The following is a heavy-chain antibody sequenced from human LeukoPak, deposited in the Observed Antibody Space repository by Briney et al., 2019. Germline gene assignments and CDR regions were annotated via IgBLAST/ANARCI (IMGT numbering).Heavy chain of an antibody. D-gene: IGHD3-3*01. CDR1: GFTFSSYG. CDR2: IRYDGSNK. Sequence: GGXLRLSCAASGFTFSSYGMHWVRQAPGKGLEWVAFIRYDGSNKYYADSVKGRFTISRDNSKNTLYLQMTSLRAEDTAVYYCAKDPTYDFWSGYYSYYFDYWGQGTLVTVSS. J-gene: IGHJ4*02. CDR3: AKDPTYDFWSGYYSYYFDY. V-gene: IGHV3-30*02.